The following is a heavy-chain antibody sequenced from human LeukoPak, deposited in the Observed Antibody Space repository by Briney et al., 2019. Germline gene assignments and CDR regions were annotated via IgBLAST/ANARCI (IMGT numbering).Heavy chain of an antibody. CDR1: GFTFSSYT. Sequence: PGRSLRLSCAASGFTFSSYTMTWVRQAPGKGPEWVSTISSSGGSTYYADSVRGRFTISRDNSKNTLYLQMNSLRDEDTALYYCARGADSSGWCFASWGQGTQVTVSS. CDR3: ARGADSSGWCFAS. D-gene: IGHD6-19*01. V-gene: IGHV3-23*01. J-gene: IGHJ4*02. CDR2: ISSSGGST.